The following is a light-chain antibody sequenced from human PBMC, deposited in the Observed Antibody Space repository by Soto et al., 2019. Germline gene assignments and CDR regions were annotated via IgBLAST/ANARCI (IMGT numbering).Light chain of an antibody. CDR3: SSYTSSTARV. CDR1: SSDVGGYNY. J-gene: IGLJ1*01. CDR2: EVS. Sequence: QSALTQPASVSGSPGQSITFSCTGTSSDVGGYNYVSWYQQHAGKAPKLMIYEVSNRPSGVSNRFSGSKFGNTASLTISGLQADDEADYYCSSYTSSTARVFGNGTKVTVL. V-gene: IGLV2-14*01.